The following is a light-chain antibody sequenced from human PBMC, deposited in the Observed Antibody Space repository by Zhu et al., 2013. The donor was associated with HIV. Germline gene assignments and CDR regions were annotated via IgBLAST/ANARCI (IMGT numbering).Light chain of an antibody. CDR3: QQFGISPRT. J-gene: IGKJ1*01. CDR2: GAS. Sequence: EIVLTQSPGTLSLSPGERATLSCRASQSLSSSYLAWYQQKPGQAPRLLIYGASSRATGIPDRFSGGGSGTDFTLTISRLEPEDFAVYYCQQFGISPRTFGQGTKVEIK. V-gene: IGKV3-20*01. CDR1: QSLSSSY.